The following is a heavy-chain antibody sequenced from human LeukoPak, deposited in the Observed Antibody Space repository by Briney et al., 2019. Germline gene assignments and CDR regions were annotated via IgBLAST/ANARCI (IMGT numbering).Heavy chain of an antibody. CDR2: IYYSGST. J-gene: IGHJ4*02. Sequence: MASETLSLTCTVSGGSISSGDYYWSWIRQPPGKGLEWIGYIYYSGSTYYNPSLKSRVTISVDTSKNQFSLKLSSVTAADTAVYYCAMTSTYSSGNYHSFDYWGQGTMVTVSS. CDR1: GGSISSGDYY. CDR3: AMTSTYSSGNYHSFDY. D-gene: IGHD3-22*01. V-gene: IGHV4-30-4*08.